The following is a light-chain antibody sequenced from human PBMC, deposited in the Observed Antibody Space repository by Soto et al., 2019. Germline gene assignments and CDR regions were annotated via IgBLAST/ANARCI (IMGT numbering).Light chain of an antibody. CDR1: SRDVGGYNY. Sequence: QSALTQPASVSGSPGQSITISGTGTSRDVGGYNYVSWYQQHPGKAPKLMIYDVSNRPSGVSTRFSGSKSGNTASLTISGLQAEDEADYYCSSYTSSSTLVVFGGGTKLTVL. CDR2: DVS. CDR3: SSYTSSSTLVV. J-gene: IGLJ2*01. V-gene: IGLV2-14*01.